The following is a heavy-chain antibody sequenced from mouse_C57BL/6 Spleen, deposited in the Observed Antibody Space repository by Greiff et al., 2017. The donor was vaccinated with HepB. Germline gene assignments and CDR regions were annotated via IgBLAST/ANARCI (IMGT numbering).Heavy chain of an antibody. CDR2: ISYDGSN. Sequence: EVQLQESGPGLVKPSQSLSLTCSVTGYSITSGYYWNWIRQFPGNKLEWMGYISYDGSNNYNPSLKNRISITRDTSKNQFFLKLNSVTTEDTATYYCAREGGYSNYLYYFDYWGQGTTLTVSS. CDR3: AREGGYSNYLYYFDY. J-gene: IGHJ2*01. CDR1: GYSITSGYY. V-gene: IGHV3-6*01. D-gene: IGHD2-5*01.